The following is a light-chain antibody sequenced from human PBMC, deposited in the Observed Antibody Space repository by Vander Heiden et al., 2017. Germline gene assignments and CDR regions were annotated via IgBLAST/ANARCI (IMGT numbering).Light chain of an antibody. V-gene: IGKV1-39*01. Sequence: DIQMTQPPSSLSAPVRDRVTITCRASQSISSYSNWYQQTPGKAPKLLIYVACSLQSGVRTRFSGSGSGTDFTLTISSLQPEDYATYYCQQSDSTPALTFGGGTKVEIK. CDR3: QQSDSTPALT. CDR1: QSISSY. J-gene: IGKJ4*01. CDR2: VAC.